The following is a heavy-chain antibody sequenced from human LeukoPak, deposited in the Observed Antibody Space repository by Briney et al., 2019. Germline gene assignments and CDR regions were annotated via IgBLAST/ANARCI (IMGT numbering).Heavy chain of an antibody. V-gene: IGHV4-31*03. CDR3: ATPMALDYGDYGGFDY. Sequence: PSETLSLTCTVSGGSISSGGYYWSWIRQHPGKGLEWIGYIYYSGSTYYNPSLKSRVTISVDTSKNQFSLKLSSVTAADTAVYYCATPMALDYGDYGGFDYWGQGTLVTVSS. CDR1: GGSISSGGYY. D-gene: IGHD4-17*01. CDR2: IYYSGST. J-gene: IGHJ4*02.